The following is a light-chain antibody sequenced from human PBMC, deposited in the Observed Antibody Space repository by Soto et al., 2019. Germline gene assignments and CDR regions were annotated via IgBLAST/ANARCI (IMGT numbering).Light chain of an antibody. V-gene: IGKV3-11*01. J-gene: IGKJ1*01. Sequence: EIVLTQSPATLSLSPGERATLSCSASQSVSSYFAWYQQKPGQAPRLLIYDASNRATGIPARFSGSGPGTDFTLAISGLEPEDFAVYQCQPRRSRPRTVGQRPKVEI. CDR3: QPRRSRPRT. CDR1: QSVSSY. CDR2: DAS.